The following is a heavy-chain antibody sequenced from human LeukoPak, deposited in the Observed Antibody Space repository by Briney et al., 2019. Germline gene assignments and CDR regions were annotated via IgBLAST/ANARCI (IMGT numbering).Heavy chain of an antibody. J-gene: IGHJ6*02. CDR1: GYTFTSYD. D-gene: IGHD2-2*01. CDR2: MNPNSGNT. Sequence: ASVKVSCKASGYTFTSYDINWVRQATGQGLEWMGWMNPNSGNTGYAQKFQGRVTMTRNTSISTAYMELSSLRSEDTAVYYCARGAKLASYCSSTSCYGYYYGMDVWGQGTTVTVSS. V-gene: IGHV1-8*01. CDR3: ARGAKLASYCSSTSCYGYYYGMDV.